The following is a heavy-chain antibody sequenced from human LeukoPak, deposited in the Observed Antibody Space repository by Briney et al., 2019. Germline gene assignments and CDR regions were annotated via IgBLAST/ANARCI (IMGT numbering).Heavy chain of an antibody. Sequence: PSETLSLTCAVYGGSFSGYYWSWIREPPGKGLEWIGEINHSGSTNHNPSLKSRVTISVDTSKNQFSLKLSSVTAADTAVYYCARGLGYFENWGQGTLVTVSS. CDR2: INHSGST. V-gene: IGHV4-34*01. J-gene: IGHJ4*02. D-gene: IGHD3-10*01. CDR3: ARGLGYFEN. CDR1: GGSFSGYY.